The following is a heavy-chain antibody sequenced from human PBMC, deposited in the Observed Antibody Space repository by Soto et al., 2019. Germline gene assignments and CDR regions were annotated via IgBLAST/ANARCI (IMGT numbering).Heavy chain of an antibody. Sequence: ASVKVSCKASGYTFTSYDINWVRQATGQGLEWMGWMNPNSGNTGYAQKFQGRVTMTRNTSISTAYMELSSLRSEDTAVYYCARRFTIFGFDGFDTWGQGTRVAVAS. CDR3: ARRFTIFGFDGFDT. CDR1: GYTFTSYD. D-gene: IGHD3-3*01. J-gene: IGHJ3*02. V-gene: IGHV1-8*01. CDR2: MNPNSGNT.